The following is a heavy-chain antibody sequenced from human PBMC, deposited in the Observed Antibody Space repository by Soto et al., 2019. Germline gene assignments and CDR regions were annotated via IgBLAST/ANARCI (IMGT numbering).Heavy chain of an antibody. CDR2: ISYDGSNK. D-gene: IGHD3-22*01. V-gene: IGHV3-30-3*01. Sequence: QVQLVESGGGVAQPGRSLRLSCAASGFTFSSYAMRWVRQAPGKGLEWVAVISYDGSNKYYADSVKGRFTISRDNSQNTMYLQRNCLRANETAINYCTMRNYYDSSGPIGAPYYNDYWGHGKLRTVYS. J-gene: IGHJ4*01. CDR1: GFTFSSYA. CDR3: TMRNYYDSSGPIGAPYYNDY.